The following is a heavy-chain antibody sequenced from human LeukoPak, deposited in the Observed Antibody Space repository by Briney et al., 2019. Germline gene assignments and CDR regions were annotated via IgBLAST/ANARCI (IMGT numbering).Heavy chain of an antibody. CDR3: ARGGGYCSGGSCYEAAGSDFDY. Sequence: SETLSLTCAVYGGSFSGYYWSWLRQPPGKGLEWIGEINHSGSTNYNPSLKSRVTISVDTSKNQFSLKLSSVTAADTAVYYCARGGGYCSGGSCYEAAGSDFDYWGQGTLVTVSS. D-gene: IGHD2-15*01. CDR2: INHSGST. CDR1: GGSFSGYY. J-gene: IGHJ4*02. V-gene: IGHV4-34*01.